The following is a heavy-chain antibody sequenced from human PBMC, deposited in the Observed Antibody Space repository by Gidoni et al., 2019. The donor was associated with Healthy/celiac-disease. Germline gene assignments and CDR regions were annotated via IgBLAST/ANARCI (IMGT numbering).Heavy chain of an antibody. CDR3: AREDRGFSDYYYYGMDV. J-gene: IGHJ6*02. CDR2: INSDGSST. Sequence: EVQLVESGGGLVQPGGSLRLSCAASGFTFRSYWMHWVRQAPGKGLVWVSRINSDGSSTSYADSVKGRFTISRDNAKNTLYLQMNSLRAEDTAVYYCAREDRGFSDYYYYGMDVWGQGTTVTVSS. V-gene: IGHV3-74*01. CDR1: GFTFRSYW. D-gene: IGHD3-16*01.